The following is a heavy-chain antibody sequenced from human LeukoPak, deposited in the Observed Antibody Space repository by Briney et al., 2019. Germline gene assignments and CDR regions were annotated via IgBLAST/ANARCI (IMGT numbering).Heavy chain of an antibody. D-gene: IGHD3-16*01. CDR3: VRGSTLRHYQY. CDR2: MYYTGST. Sequence: SETMSLTCTVSGGSMSSSSYYWGWIRQPPGKGLEWIGNMYYTGSTYYNPSLRSRVTVSADTSKNQFSLNLSSVTAADTAVYYCVRGSTLRHYQYWGQGTLVTASS. CDR1: GGSMSSSSYY. J-gene: IGHJ4*02. V-gene: IGHV4-39*01.